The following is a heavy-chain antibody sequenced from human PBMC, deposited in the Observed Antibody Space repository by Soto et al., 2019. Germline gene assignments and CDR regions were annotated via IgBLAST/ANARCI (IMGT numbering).Heavy chain of an antibody. J-gene: IGHJ4*02. D-gene: IGHD6-13*01. V-gene: IGHV5-51*01. CDR1: GYSFTSYW. CDR2: IYPGDSDT. CDR3: ARGSRTTIAAADY. Sequence: GESLKISCKGSGYSFTSYWIGWVRQMPGKGLEWLGIIYPGDSDTRYSPSFQGQVTISADKSISTAYLQWSSLKASDTAMYYCARGSRTTIAAADYWGQGTLVTVSS.